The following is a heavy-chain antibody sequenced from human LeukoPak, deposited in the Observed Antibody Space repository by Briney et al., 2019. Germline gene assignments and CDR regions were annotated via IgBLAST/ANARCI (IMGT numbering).Heavy chain of an antibody. J-gene: IGHJ5*02. D-gene: IGHD2-2*01. V-gene: IGHV5-51*03. CDR3: VRRDITSGYVVWFDP. CDR1: GYSFTSYW. Sequence: PGESLKIFCKGSGYSFTSYWIGWVRQMPGKGLELMGIIYPGDSDTRYSPSFQGQVTISADKSINTAYLQWSSLKASDTAIYYCVRRDITSGYVVWFDPLGQGTPVTVSS. CDR2: IYPGDSDT.